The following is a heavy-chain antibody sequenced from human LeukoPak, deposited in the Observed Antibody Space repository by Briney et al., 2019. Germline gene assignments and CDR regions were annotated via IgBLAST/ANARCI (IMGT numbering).Heavy chain of an antibody. CDR2: INSDGSST. Sequence: PGGSLRLSCAASGFTFSSYWMHWVRQAPGKGLVWVARINSDGSSTSYADSVKGRFTISRDNAKNTLYLQMNSLRAEDTAVYYCAKDRGGSSQLGDAFDVWGHGTMVSVSS. D-gene: IGHD2-15*01. CDR1: GFTFSSYW. CDR3: AKDRGGSSQLGDAFDV. J-gene: IGHJ3*01. V-gene: IGHV3-74*01.